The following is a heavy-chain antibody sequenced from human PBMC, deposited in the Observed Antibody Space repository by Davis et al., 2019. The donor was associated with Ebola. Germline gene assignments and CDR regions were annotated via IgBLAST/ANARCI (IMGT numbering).Heavy chain of an antibody. J-gene: IGHJ6*02. CDR2: ISGSGGST. V-gene: IGHV3-23*01. Sequence: GESLKISCAASGFTFSSYAMSWVRQAPGKGLEWVSAISGSGGSTYYADSVKGRFTISRDNSKNTLYLQMNSLRAEDTAVYYCAKGLVGYYYGSGSHPYYYYYGMDVWGQGTTVTVSS. CDR1: GFTFSSYA. D-gene: IGHD3-10*01. CDR3: AKGLVGYYYGSGSHPYYYYYGMDV.